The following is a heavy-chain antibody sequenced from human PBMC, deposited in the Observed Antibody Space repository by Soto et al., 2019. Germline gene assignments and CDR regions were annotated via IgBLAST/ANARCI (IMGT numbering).Heavy chain of an antibody. D-gene: IGHD6-6*01. CDR2: IGTAGDT. CDR1: GFTFSSYD. Sequence: EVQLVESGGGLVQPGGSLRLSCAASGFTFSSYDMHWVRQATGKGLEWVSAIGTAGDTYYPGSVKGRFTISRENAKNSLYLQMNSLRAGDTAVYYCARDRSEYSSSPVGPWYYYYYMDVWGKGTTVTVSS. V-gene: IGHV3-13*01. CDR3: ARDRSEYSSSPVGPWYYYYYMDV. J-gene: IGHJ6*03.